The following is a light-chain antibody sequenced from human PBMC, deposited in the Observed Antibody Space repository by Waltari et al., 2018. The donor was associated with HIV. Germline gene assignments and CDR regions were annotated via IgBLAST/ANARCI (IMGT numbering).Light chain of an antibody. CDR3: ATWDDTMSVV. CDR2: NND. V-gene: IGLV1-44*01. Sequence: SLLTQPPSVSGAPGQRVNISCSGGPSNIGGNSVNWYRQLPGTAPILLIYNNDQPPSSGPVRFSGSKSATSASLVISGLQSDDEADYYCATWDDTMSVVFGGGTRLTVL. J-gene: IGLJ2*01. CDR1: PSNIGGNS.